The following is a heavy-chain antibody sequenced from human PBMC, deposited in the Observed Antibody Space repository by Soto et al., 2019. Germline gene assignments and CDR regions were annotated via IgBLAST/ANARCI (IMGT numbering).Heavy chain of an antibody. Sequence: GGSLRLSCAASGFTFSSYAMSWVRQAPGKGLEWFSAFSGSGGSTYYADSVKGRFTISRDISKNTLYLQMNSLRAEDTAVYYCAYSSTPFDYWGQGTLVTVSS. V-gene: IGHV3-23*01. CDR2: FSGSGGST. J-gene: IGHJ4*02. D-gene: IGHD6-13*01. CDR1: GFTFSSYA. CDR3: AYSSTPFDY.